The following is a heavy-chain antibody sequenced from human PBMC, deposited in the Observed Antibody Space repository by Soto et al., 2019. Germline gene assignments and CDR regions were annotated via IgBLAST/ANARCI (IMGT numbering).Heavy chain of an antibody. CDR3: ARPLSAHRALAA. J-gene: IGHJ4*03. CDR1: GDSMAVSDLL. V-gene: IGHV4-39*01. CDR2: IYKSGLA. Sequence: WETLSLTCTVSGDSMAVSDLLWGWLRQGPGKGLEWIGGIYKSGLADYNPSLRRRASVSVDTSRNQLFLNLTSMTAADTAIYLCARPLSAHRALAAWGRGKLATVSS. D-gene: IGHD2-15*01.